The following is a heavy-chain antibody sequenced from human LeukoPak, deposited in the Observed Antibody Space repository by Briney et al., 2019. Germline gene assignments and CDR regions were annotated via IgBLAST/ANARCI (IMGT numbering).Heavy chain of an antibody. Sequence: GGSLRLSCAASGFTFSSYGMSWVRQAPGKGLEWVSAISGSGGSTYYADSVKGRFTISRDNSKNTLYLQMNSLRAEDTAVYYCAKDTSYYSANFDYWGQGTLVTVSS. CDR2: ISGSGGST. J-gene: IGHJ4*02. CDR1: GFTFSSYG. CDR3: AKDTSYYSANFDY. D-gene: IGHD1-26*01. V-gene: IGHV3-23*01.